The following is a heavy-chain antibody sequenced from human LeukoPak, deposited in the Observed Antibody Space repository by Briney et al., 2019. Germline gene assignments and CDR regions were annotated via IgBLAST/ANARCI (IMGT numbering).Heavy chain of an antibody. Sequence: GGSLRLSCAASGFTFSSYGMHWVRQAPGKGLEWVAVISYDGSNKYYADSVKGRITISRDNSKNTLYLQMNSLRAEDTAVYYCAKDKQLVLDYWGQGTLVTVSS. V-gene: IGHV3-30*18. D-gene: IGHD6-13*01. CDR3: AKDKQLVLDY. CDR1: GFTFSSYG. J-gene: IGHJ4*02. CDR2: ISYDGSNK.